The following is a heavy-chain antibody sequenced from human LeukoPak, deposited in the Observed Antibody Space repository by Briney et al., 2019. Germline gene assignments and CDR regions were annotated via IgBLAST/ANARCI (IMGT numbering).Heavy chain of an antibody. Sequence: PGGTLRLSCAGSGFTFSSYGMSRVRQAPGKGLEWVSTLTGSGVSTYYADSVKGRFTISRDNSKNTLYLQMNSLRAEDTAVYYCAKAAACLASSVYIDYWGQGTLVTLSS. CDR1: GFTFSSYG. J-gene: IGHJ4*02. CDR2: LTGSGVST. CDR3: AKAAACLASSVYIDY. V-gene: IGHV3-23*01. D-gene: IGHD3-22*01.